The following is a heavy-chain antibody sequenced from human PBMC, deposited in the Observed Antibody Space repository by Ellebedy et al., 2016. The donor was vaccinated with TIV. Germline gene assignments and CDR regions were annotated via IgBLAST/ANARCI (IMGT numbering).Heavy chain of an antibody. J-gene: IGHJ4*02. D-gene: IGHD2-21*02. CDR2: ITSSGSTI. CDR1: GFTVSDYF. CDR3: AKRPGVTADFYFDS. Sequence: GESLKISCAGSGFTVSDYFMSWVRQAPGKGLEWVSYITSSGSTIYYADSVKGRFTVARDNAKNSLYLQMDTLRAEDTAVYYCAKRPGVTADFYFDSWGQGALVTVYS. V-gene: IGHV3-11*01.